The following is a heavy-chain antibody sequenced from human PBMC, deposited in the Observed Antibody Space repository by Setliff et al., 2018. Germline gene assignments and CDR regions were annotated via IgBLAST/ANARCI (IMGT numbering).Heavy chain of an antibody. CDR1: GYTLTELS. D-gene: IGHD1-26*01. J-gene: IGHJ4*02. Sequence: ASVKVSCKVSGYTLTELSMHWVRQAPGKGLEWMGGFDPEDGETIYAQKFQGRVTMTEDTSTDTAYMELSSLRSEDTAVYYCATSTWELGGFDYWGQRTLVTVSS. V-gene: IGHV1-24*01. CDR3: ATSTWELGGFDY. CDR2: FDPEDGET.